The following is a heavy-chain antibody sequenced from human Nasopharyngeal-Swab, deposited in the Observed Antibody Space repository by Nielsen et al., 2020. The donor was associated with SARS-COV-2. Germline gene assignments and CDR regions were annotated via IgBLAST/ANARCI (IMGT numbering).Heavy chain of an antibody. Sequence: RQAPGKGLEWIGYIYYSGSTYYNPSLKSRVTISVDTSKNQFSLKLSSVTAADTAVYYCAREGNCSGGSCYSYFDYWGQGTLVTVSS. J-gene: IGHJ4*02. D-gene: IGHD2-15*01. CDR2: IYYSGST. V-gene: IGHV4-30-4*01. CDR3: AREGNCSGGSCYSYFDY.